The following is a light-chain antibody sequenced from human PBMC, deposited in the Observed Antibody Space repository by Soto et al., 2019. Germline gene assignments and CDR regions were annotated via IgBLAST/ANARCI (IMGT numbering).Light chain of an antibody. J-gene: IGKJ1*01. CDR3: QQYYNWPRT. CDR1: QSVRSN. CDR2: GAS. V-gene: IGKV3-15*01. Sequence: EIVMTQSPATLSVSPVEGVTLSCRAGQSVRSNLAWYQQKPGQAPRLLIYGASTRATGIPARFSGSGSGTEFTLSISSLQSEDFAVYYCQQYYNWPRTFGQGTKAEI.